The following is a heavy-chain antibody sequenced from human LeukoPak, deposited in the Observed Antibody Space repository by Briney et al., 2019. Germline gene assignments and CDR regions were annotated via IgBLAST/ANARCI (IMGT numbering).Heavy chain of an antibody. CDR3: VYSGNYRFDY. D-gene: IGHD1-26*01. Sequence: PGGSLRLSCAAXGXXXXXFXXXXVXXAPXXXLVWVSXISSDGSSRSCADXVXGRFNISRDKAKNTLYLEMNSLXDEDTAIYYXVYSGNYRFDYWGQGTLVTVSS. CDR2: ISSDGSSR. J-gene: IGHJ4*02. V-gene: IGHV3-74*01. CDR1: GXXXXXFX.